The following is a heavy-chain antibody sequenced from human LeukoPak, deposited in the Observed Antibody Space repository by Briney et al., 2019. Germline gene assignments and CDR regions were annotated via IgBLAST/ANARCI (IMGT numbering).Heavy chain of an antibody. V-gene: IGHV4-4*07. CDR2: MYVSGST. Sequence: KPSETLSLTCTVSGASISGYYWSWIRQPAGKGLEWIGRMYVSGSTNYNPSLKSRVTMSVDTSKNQFSLKLTSVTAADTAVYYCARQFHDDARAFDYWGQGTLVTVSS. D-gene: IGHD1-1*01. J-gene: IGHJ4*02. CDR1: GASISGYY. CDR3: ARQFHDDARAFDY.